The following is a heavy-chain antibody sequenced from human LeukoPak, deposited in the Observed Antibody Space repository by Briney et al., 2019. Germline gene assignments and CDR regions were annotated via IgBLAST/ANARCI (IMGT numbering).Heavy chain of an antibody. D-gene: IGHD3-22*01. CDR3: ARDTRRQSSSGYYLMDAFDI. Sequence: SVKVSCKASGGTFRSYAISWVRQAPGQGLEWMGRIIPIFGTRNYAQKLQGRVTIITDESTSTAYMELSSLRSEDTAVYYCARDTRRQSSSGYYLMDAFDIWGQGTMVTVSS. CDR1: GGTFRSYA. V-gene: IGHV1-69*05. CDR2: IIPIFGTR. J-gene: IGHJ3*02.